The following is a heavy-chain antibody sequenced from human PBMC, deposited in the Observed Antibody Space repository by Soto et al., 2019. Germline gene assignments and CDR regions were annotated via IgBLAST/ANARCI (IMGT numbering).Heavy chain of an antibody. CDR2: ISYDGSNK. CDR1: GFTFSSYG. Sequence: QVQLAESGGGVVQPGRSLRLSCAASGFTFSSYGMHWVRQAPGKGLEWVAVISYDGSNKYYADSVKGRFTISRDNSKNTLYLQMNSLRAEDTAVYYCAKDHYQLLLGEIDYWGQGTLVTVSS. CDR3: AKDHYQLLLGEIDY. J-gene: IGHJ4*02. V-gene: IGHV3-30*18. D-gene: IGHD2-2*01.